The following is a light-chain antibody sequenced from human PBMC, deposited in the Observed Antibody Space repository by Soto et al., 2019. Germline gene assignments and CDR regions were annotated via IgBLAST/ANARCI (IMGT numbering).Light chain of an antibody. V-gene: IGKV3-20*01. J-gene: IGKJ5*01. CDR1: QAVTSSY. CDR2: GAS. CDR3: KQYGSSSIT. Sequence: EIVLTQSPGTLSLSPGDEATLSCKASQAVTSSYLAWYQQKPGQAPRLLIYGASSRATGIPDRFSGSGSGTDFTLTISRLEPEDFAVYYCKQYGSSSITFGQGTRLEIK.